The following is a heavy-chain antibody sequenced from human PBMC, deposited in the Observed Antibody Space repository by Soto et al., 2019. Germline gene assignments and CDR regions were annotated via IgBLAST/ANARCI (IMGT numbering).Heavy chain of an antibody. Sequence: GASVKVSCKASGFAFTSSAMHWVRQARGQRPEWIGWIAVGSGDTKYAQKFQERVIIARDMPTSTAYMEMSSLRSDDTAVYYCAAEGTYYYDSSGYEVWFDPWGQGTLVTVSS. CDR3: AAEGTYYYDSSGYEVWFDP. CDR1: GFAFTSSA. CDR2: IAVGSGDT. J-gene: IGHJ5*02. V-gene: IGHV1-58*02. D-gene: IGHD3-22*01.